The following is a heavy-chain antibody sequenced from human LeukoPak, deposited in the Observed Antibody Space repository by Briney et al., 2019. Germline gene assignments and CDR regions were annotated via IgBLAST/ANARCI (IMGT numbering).Heavy chain of an antibody. Sequence: SETLSLTCTVSGGSISSSSYYWGWIRQPPGKGLEWIGEINHSGSTNYNPSLKSRVTISVDTSKNQFSLKLSSVTAADTAVYYCARLGPYCSSTSCYSPGGYYYYYYMDVWGKGPRSPSP. J-gene: IGHJ6*03. V-gene: IGHV4-39*07. CDR2: INHSGST. D-gene: IGHD2-2*01. CDR3: ARLGPYCSSTSCYSPGGYYYYYYMDV. CDR1: GGSISSSSYY.